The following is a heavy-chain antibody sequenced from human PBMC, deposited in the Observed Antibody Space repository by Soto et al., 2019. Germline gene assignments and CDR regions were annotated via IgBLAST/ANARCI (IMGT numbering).Heavy chain of an antibody. CDR1: GGSISSVDYY. D-gene: IGHD3-9*01. J-gene: IGHJ4*02. CDR3: ARWGPKVLRYFDWSAPPFDY. V-gene: IGHV4-30-4*01. Sequence: SETLSLTCTVSGGSISSVDYYWSCIRQPPGKGLEWIGYIYYSGSTYYNPSLKSRVTISVDTSKNQFSLKLSSVTAADTAVYYCARWGPKVLRYFDWSAPPFDYWGQGTLVTVSS. CDR2: IYYSGST.